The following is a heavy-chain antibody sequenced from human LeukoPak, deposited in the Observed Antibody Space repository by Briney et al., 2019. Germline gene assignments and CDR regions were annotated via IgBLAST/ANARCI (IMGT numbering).Heavy chain of an antibody. CDR3: AKDRVAAAGTFGDY. D-gene: IGHD6-13*01. J-gene: IGHJ4*02. CDR2: ISSSSSAI. CDR1: GFTFSSYN. Sequence: PGGSLRLSCAASGFTFSSYNMNWVRQAPGKGLEWVSYISSSSSAIYYADSVKGRFTISRDNSKNTLYLQMNSLRAEDTAVYYCAKDRVAAAGTFGDYWGQGTLVTVSS. V-gene: IGHV3-48*01.